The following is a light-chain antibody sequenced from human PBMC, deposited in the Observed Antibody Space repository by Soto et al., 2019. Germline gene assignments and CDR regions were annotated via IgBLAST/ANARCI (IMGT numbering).Light chain of an antibody. CDR2: EVS. CDR1: SSDIGRYNY. J-gene: IGLJ3*02. Sequence: QSALTQPASVSGSPGQSITISCTGSSSDIGRYNYVSWYQQLPDKAPKLMIYEVSNRPSGVSNRFSGSKSGNTASLSISGLQTEDEADYYCGSYTSATTWVFGGGTKLTVL. V-gene: IGLV2-14*03. CDR3: GSYTSATTWV.